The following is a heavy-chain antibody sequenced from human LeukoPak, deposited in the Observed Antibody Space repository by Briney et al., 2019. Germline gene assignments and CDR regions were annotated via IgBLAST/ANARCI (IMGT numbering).Heavy chain of an antibody. D-gene: IGHD2-15*01. Sequence: ASVKVSCKVSGYTLTELSMHWVRQAPGKGLEWMGGFDPEDGETIYAEKFQGRVTMTEDTSTDTAYMELSSLRSEDTAVYYCATENCSGGSCSFPAYEYFQHWGQGTLVTVSS. J-gene: IGHJ1*01. CDR2: FDPEDGET. V-gene: IGHV1-24*01. CDR3: ATENCSGGSCSFPAYEYFQH. CDR1: GYTLTELS.